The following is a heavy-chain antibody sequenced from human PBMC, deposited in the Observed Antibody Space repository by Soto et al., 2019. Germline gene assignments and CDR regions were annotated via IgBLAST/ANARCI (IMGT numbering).Heavy chain of an antibody. J-gene: IGHJ5*02. CDR2: INPNSGGT. Sequence: ASVKVSCKASGYTFTGYYMHWVRQAPGQGLEWMGWINPNSGGTNYAQKFQGRVTMTRDTSISTAYMELSRLRSDDTAVYYCARDLISFASIAASWGWFDPWGQGTLVTVSS. D-gene: IGHD6-6*01. CDR3: ARDLISFASIAASWGWFDP. CDR1: GYTFTGYY. V-gene: IGHV1-2*02.